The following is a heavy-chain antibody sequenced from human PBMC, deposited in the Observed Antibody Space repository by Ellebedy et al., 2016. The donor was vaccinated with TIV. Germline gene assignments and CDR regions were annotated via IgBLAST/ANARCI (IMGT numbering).Heavy chain of an antibody. CDR1: GFTFTNYF. Sequence: GESLKISXEASGFTFTNYFIHWVRQAPGKGLDWVAFLSHDGNDKYYADSVKGRFTISRENAKNSLYLQMNSLRAGDTAVYYCVRGELTLCSSSACHRSLDVWGQGTTVTVSS. CDR2: LSHDGNDK. J-gene: IGHJ6*02. CDR3: VRGELTLCSSSACHRSLDV. D-gene: IGHD2-2*01. V-gene: IGHV3-30*14.